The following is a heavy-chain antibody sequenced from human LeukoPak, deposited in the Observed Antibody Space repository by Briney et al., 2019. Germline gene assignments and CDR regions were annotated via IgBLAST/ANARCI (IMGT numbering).Heavy chain of an antibody. V-gene: IGHV3-21*01. Sequence: GGSLRLSCSASGFTFSSYSMNWVRQAPGKGLEWVSSISSSSCYIYYADSVKGRFTISRDNAKNSLYLQMNSLRAEDTAVYYCARAPGGSGTALFDYWGQGTLVTVSS. CDR1: GFTFSSYS. CDR3: ARAPGGSGTALFDY. J-gene: IGHJ4*02. D-gene: IGHD3-10*01. CDR2: ISSSSCYI.